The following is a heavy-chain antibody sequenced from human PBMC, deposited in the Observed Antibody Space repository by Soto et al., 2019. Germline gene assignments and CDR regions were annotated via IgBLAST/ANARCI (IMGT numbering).Heavy chain of an antibody. D-gene: IGHD6-19*01. CDR2: IVPLSGTT. V-gene: IGHV1-69*01. CDR1: GGTFTKYA. Sequence: QVQLVQSGAAVRKPGSSVKVSCKASGGTFTKYAITWVRQAPRQGLEWMGGIVPLSGTTNYAQKFRGRVTISADESTSTAYLELSSLRSEDTDVYYCESRVGGLGGSSGWPDYAVDVWGQGTMVIVSS. J-gene: IGHJ3*01. CDR3: ESRVGGLGGSSGWPDYAVDV.